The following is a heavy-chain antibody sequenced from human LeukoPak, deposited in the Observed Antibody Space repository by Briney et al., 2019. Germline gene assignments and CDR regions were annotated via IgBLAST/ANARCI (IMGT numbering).Heavy chain of an antibody. J-gene: IGHJ4*02. D-gene: IGHD5-18*01. Sequence: PWRSLRLSCAASGFTFSSYAMHWVRQAPGKGLEWVADISYDGSNKYYADSVKGRFTISRDNSENTLYLQMNSLRAEDTAVYYCARDPGTYDSYGYLFDYWGQGTLVTVSS. CDR3: ARDPGTYDSYGYLFDY. CDR1: GFTFSSYA. V-gene: IGHV3-30*04. CDR2: ISYDGSNK.